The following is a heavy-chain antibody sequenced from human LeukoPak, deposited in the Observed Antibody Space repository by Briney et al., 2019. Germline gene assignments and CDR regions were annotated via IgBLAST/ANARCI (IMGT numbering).Heavy chain of an antibody. V-gene: IGHV3-21*01. Sequence: PGGSLRLSCAASGFTFSSYSMNWVRQAPGKGLEWVSSISSSSSYIFYADSVKGRFTISRDNAKNSLYLQMNSLRAEDTAVYHCASSDYGGFDYWGQGTLVTVSS. D-gene: IGHD4-17*01. J-gene: IGHJ4*02. CDR2: ISSSSSYI. CDR1: GFTFSSYS. CDR3: ASSDYGGFDY.